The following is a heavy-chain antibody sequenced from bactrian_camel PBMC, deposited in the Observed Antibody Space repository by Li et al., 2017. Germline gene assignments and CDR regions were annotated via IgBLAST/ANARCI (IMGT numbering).Heavy chain of an antibody. CDR2: IFTGPRDT. Sequence: HVQLVESGGGSVQAGGSLTLSCVSSGFIFSMCAMGWYRQAPGKEREGVARIFTGPRDTWYVASVKGRFTISRDNAKNTLYLQCNSLKTEDTAMYYCVRVQYGFAYDYWGQGTQVTVS. J-gene: IGHJ4*01. D-gene: IGHD3*01. CDR1: GFIFSMCA. CDR3: VRVQYGFAYDY. V-gene: IGHV3S54*01.